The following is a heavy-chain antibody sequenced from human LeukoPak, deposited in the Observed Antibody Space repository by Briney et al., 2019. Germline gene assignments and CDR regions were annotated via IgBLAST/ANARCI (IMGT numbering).Heavy chain of an antibody. CDR1: GFTFSSYE. CDR2: ISSSGSTI. J-gene: IGHJ4*02. Sequence: GGSLRLSCAASGFTFSSYEMNWVRQAPGKGLEWVSYISSSGSTIYYADSVKGRFTISRDNAKNSLYLQMNSLRAEDTAVYYCARETYYYGSGSPPSAYFDYWGQGTLVTVSS. D-gene: IGHD3-10*01. V-gene: IGHV3-48*03. CDR3: ARETYYYGSGSPPSAYFDY.